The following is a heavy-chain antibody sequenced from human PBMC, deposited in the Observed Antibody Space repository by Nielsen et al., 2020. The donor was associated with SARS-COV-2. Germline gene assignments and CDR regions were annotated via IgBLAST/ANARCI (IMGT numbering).Heavy chain of an antibody. CDR3: ARVGSSGYFRHYFDY. D-gene: IGHD3-22*01. CDR1: GGSISSYY. CDR2: IYYSGST. Sequence: SETLSLTCTVSGGSISSYYWSWIRRPPGKGLEWIGYIYYSGSTNYNPSLKSRVTISVDTSKNQFSLKLSSVTAADTAVYYCARVGSSGYFRHYFDYWGQGTLVTVSS. V-gene: IGHV4-59*08. J-gene: IGHJ4*02.